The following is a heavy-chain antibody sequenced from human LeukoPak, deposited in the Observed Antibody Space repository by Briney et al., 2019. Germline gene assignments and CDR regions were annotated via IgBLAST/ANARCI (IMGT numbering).Heavy chain of an antibody. D-gene: IGHD6-13*01. V-gene: IGHV3-21*01. CDR2: ISSSSSYI. CDR1: GFTFSSYS. J-gene: IGHJ3*02. CDR3: ARDLGLIGRSWYYGAFDI. Sequence: GGSLRLSCAASGFTFSSYSMNWVRQAPGKGLEWVSSISSSSSYIYYADSVKGRFTISRDNAKNSLYLQMNSLRAEDTAVYYCARDLGLIGRSWYYGAFDIWGQGTMVTVSS.